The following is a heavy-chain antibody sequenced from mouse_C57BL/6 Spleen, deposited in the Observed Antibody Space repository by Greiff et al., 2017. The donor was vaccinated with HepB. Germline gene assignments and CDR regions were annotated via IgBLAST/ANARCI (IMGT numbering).Heavy chain of an antibody. Sequence: EVQLMESGGDLVKPGGSLKLSCAASGFTFSSYGMSWVRQTPDKRLEWVATISSGGSYTYYPDSVKGRFTISRDNAKNTLYLQMSSLKSEDTAMYYCARHGSNYFDYWGQGTTLTVSS. CDR2: ISSGGSYT. V-gene: IGHV5-6*01. D-gene: IGHD6-1*01. CDR3: ARHGSNYFDY. J-gene: IGHJ2*01. CDR1: GFTFSSYG.